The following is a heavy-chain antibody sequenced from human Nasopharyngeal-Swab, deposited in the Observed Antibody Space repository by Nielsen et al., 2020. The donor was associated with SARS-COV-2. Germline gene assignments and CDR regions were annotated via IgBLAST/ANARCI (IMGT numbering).Heavy chain of an antibody. CDR3: ARDSFDCLLYGNCYYYGMDA. J-gene: IGHJ6*02. D-gene: IGHD3-9*01. CDR2: IKQDGSEK. V-gene: IGHV3-7*01. CDR1: GFTFSSYW. Sequence: GGSLRLSCAASGFTFSSYWMSWVRQAPGKGLEWVANIKQDGSEKYYVDSVKGRFTIPRDNAKNSLYLQMNSLRVEDTAVYFCARDSFDCLLYGNCYYYGMDAWGQGTTVTVSS.